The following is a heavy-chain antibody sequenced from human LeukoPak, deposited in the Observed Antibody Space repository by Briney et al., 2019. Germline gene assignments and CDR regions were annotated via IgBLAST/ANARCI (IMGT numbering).Heavy chain of an antibody. V-gene: IGHV3-48*04. J-gene: IGHJ4*02. CDR3: ARGGARYSSSSSSDY. D-gene: IGHD6-6*01. CDR2: ISSSSSTI. Sequence: GGSLRLSCAASGFTFSSYSMNWVRQAPGKGLEWVSYISSSSSTIYYADSVKGRFTISRDNAKNSLYLQMNSLRAEDTAVYYCARGGARYSSSSSSDYWGQGTLVTVSS. CDR1: GFTFSSYS.